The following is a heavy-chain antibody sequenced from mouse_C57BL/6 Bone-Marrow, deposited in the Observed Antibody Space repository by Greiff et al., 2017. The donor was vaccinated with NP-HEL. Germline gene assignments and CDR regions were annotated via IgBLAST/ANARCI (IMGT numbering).Heavy chain of an antibody. CDR1: GYTFTSYW. CDR2: IDPSDSYT. CDR3: ARETYYGSRYWYCDV. J-gene: IGHJ1*03. Sequence: QVQLQQPGAELVKPGASVKLSCKASGYTFTSYWMQWVKQRPGQGLEWIGAIDPSDSYTNYNQKFKGKATLTVVTSSSTAYMQLSSLTSEDSAVYYCARETYYGSRYWYCDVWGRGTTVTVSS. D-gene: IGHD1-1*01. V-gene: IGHV1-50*01.